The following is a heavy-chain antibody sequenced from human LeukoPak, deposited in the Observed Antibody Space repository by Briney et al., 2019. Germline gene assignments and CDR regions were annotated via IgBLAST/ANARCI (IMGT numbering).Heavy chain of an antibody. Sequence: GGSLRLSCAAPGFTFDDYGMNWVRGAPGRGLEWVSGINWNGGSTDYADSVKGRFTIFRDNAKNSLYLQMNSLRAEDTAFYYCARDYYGDSYFDYWGQGTVVIVSS. D-gene: IGHD4-17*01. CDR2: INWNGGST. J-gene: IGHJ4*02. CDR3: ARDYYGDSYFDY. V-gene: IGHV3-20*04. CDR1: GFTFDDYG.